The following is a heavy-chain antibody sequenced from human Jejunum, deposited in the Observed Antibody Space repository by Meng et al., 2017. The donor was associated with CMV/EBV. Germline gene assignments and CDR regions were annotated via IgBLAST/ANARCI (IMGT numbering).Heavy chain of an antibody. CDR2: IFPADSDT. CDR3: ARHGLGGCRGGRCYTSFHYYGMDV. J-gene: IGHJ6*02. D-gene: IGHD2-15*01. V-gene: IGHV5-51*01. Sequence: WVRQMPGKGLEWMGIIFPADSDTKYSPSFQGQVTISADKSTSTAYLQWSSLQASDTAIYFCARHGLGGCRGGRCYTSFHYYGMDVWGQGTTVTVSS.